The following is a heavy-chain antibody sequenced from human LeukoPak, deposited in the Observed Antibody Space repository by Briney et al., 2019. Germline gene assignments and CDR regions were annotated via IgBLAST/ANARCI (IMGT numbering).Heavy chain of an antibody. CDR1: GFTFSDYY. CDR2: ISSSGSTI. D-gene: IGHD3-10*01. CDR3: ARETTITMVRGVNL. J-gene: IGHJ4*02. V-gene: IGHV3-11*04. Sequence: PGGSLRLSCAASGFTFSDYYMSWIRQAPGKGLEWVSYISSSGSTIYYADSVKGRFTISRDNAKNSLYLQMNSLRAEDTAVYYCARETTITMVRGVNLWGQGTLVTVPS.